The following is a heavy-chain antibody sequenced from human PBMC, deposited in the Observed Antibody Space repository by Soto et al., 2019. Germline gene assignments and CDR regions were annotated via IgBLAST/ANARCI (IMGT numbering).Heavy chain of an antibody. V-gene: IGHV3-20*01. CDR3: ARDTSYSNYGYYYYYMDV. J-gene: IGHJ6*03. D-gene: IGHD4-4*01. CDR2: INWNGGST. Sequence: GGSLRLSCAASGFTFDDYGMSWVRQAPGKGLEWVSGINWNGGSTGYADSVKGRFTISRDNAKNSLYLQMNSLRAEDTALYHCARDTSYSNYGYYYYYMDVWGKGTTVTVSS. CDR1: GFTFDDYG.